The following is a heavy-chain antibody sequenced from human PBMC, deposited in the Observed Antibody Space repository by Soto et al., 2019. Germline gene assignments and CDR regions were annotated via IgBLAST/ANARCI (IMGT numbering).Heavy chain of an antibody. CDR1: GFTVTNKY. CDR2: IYSGGAT. D-gene: IGHD4-17*01. CDR3: AGVDYGDYGWYFDL. J-gene: IGHJ2*01. V-gene: IGHV3-53*01. Sequence: EVQLVESGGNLIQPGGSLRLSCAASGFTVTNKYMTWVRQAPGKGLEWVSLIYSGGATSYADSVKGRFTISRDNSKDIVYLQVNSLRAEDRDVYYCAGVDYGDYGWYFDLWGRGTLVTVSS.